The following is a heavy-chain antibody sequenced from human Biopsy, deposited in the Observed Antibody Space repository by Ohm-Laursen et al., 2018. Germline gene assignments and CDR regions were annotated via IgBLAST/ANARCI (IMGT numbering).Heavy chain of an antibody. J-gene: IGHJ3*02. Sequence: SQTLSLTCSVSGGSVGDYFLSWIRLVPGKRPEWIGYTYYRGTSENNPSLRSRVTTSVDISRNQFFLNMKSVTGADTAVYYCAAFPFSGGPAFDIWGQGTTVTVS. CDR3: AAFPFSGGPAFDI. V-gene: IGHV4-59*02. CDR1: GGSVGDYF. CDR2: TYYRGTS. D-gene: IGHD2/OR15-2a*01.